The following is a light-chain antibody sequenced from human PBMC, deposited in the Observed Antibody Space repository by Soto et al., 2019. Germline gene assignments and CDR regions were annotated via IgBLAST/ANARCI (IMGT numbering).Light chain of an antibody. CDR1: TGPVTSGHY. CDR2: DTS. Sequence: QAVVTQVPSLTVSPGGTVTLTCGSSTGPVTSGHYPYWFQQKAGQAPRTLIYDTSNKHSWTPAPFSGSLLGGKAALTLSGAQPEDEAEYYCLLSYSGAHVVFGGGTKLTVL. V-gene: IGLV7-46*01. CDR3: LLSYSGAHVV. J-gene: IGLJ2*01.